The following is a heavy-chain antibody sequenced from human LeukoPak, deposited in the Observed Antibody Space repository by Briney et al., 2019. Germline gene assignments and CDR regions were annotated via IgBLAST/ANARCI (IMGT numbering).Heavy chain of an antibody. CDR3: ARDDGYYYMDV. J-gene: IGHJ6*03. CDR1: GGSFSGYY. Sequence: SETLSLTCAVYGGSFSGYYRSWIRQPPGKGLEWIGEINHSGSTNYNPSLKSRVTISVDTSKNQFSLKLSSVTAADTAVYYCARDDGYYYMDVWGKGTTVTVSS. V-gene: IGHV4-34*01. D-gene: IGHD2-8*01. CDR2: INHSGST.